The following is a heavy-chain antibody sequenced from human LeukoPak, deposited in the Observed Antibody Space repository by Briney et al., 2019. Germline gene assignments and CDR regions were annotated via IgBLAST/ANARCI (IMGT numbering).Heavy chain of an antibody. Sequence: TXSGXTFXXYAMSWVRQAPGKGLEWVGFIRSKAYGGTTEYAASVKGRFTISRDDSKSIAYLQMNSLKTEDTAVYYCTRGWSRDYWGQGTLVTVSS. V-gene: IGHV3-49*04. J-gene: IGHJ4*02. CDR1: GXTFXXYA. CDR3: TRGWSRDY. D-gene: IGHD3-3*01. CDR2: IRSKAYGGTT.